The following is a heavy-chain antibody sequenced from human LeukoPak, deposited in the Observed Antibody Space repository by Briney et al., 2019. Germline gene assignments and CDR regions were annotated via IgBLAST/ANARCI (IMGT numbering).Heavy chain of an antibody. D-gene: IGHD3-3*01. CDR1: GGSISSANSY. CDR2: IYTSGSS. CDR3: ARGFDFWSGYNFDY. Sequence: SETLSLTCTVSGGSISSANSYWNWIRQPAGKGLEWIGRIYTSGSSNYNPSLKSRVTISVDTSKNQFSLKLSSVTAADTAVYYCARGFDFWSGYNFDYWGQGTLVTVSS. V-gene: IGHV4-61*02. J-gene: IGHJ4*02.